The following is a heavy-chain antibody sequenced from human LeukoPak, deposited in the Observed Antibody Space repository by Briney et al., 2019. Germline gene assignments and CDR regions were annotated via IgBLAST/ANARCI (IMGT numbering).Heavy chain of an antibody. CDR2: IYYSGST. V-gene: IGHV4-59*01. Sequence: SETLSLTCTVSGGSISSYYWSWIRQPPGKGLEWIGYIYYSGSTNYNPSLKSRVTISVDTSKNQFSLKLSSVTAADTAVYYCARDKAQDSAYYGMDVWGQGTTVTVSS. CDR3: ARDKAQDSAYYGMDV. CDR1: GGSISSYY. D-gene: IGHD3-16*01. J-gene: IGHJ6*02.